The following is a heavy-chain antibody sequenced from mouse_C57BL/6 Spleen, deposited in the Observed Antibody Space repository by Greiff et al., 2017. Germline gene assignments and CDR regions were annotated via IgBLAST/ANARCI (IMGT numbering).Heavy chain of an antibody. V-gene: IGHV1-81*01. J-gene: IGHJ1*03. D-gene: IGHD2-4*01. Sequence: VQLQESGAELARPGASVKLSCKASGYTFTSYGISWVKQRTGQGLEWIGEIYPRSGNTYYNEKFKGKATLTADKSSSTAYMELRSLTSEDSAVYFCANDYEERYWYFDVWGTGTTVTVSS. CDR1: GYTFTSYG. CDR2: IYPRSGNT. CDR3: ANDYEERYWYFDV.